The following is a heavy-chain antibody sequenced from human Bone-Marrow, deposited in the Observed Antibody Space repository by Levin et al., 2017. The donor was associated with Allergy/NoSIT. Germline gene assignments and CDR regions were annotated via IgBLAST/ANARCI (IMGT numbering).Heavy chain of an antibody. Sequence: PGGSLRLSCAASGFSLSDYWMHWVRQPPGKGLVWVSRINSDGSGTNYADSVKGRFTISRDTAKNTLFLHMNSLRDDDTAVYYCVRSWSIGSSFPDYWGQGTLVTVSS. D-gene: IGHD6-6*01. CDR2: INSDGSGT. CDR3: VRSWSIGSSFPDY. V-gene: IGHV3-74*01. J-gene: IGHJ4*02. CDR1: GFSLSDYW.